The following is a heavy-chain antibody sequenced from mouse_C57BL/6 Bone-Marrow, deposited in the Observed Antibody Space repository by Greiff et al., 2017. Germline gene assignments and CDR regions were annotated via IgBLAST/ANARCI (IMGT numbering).Heavy chain of an antibody. CDR1: GYTFTSYW. D-gene: IGHD2-4*01. CDR3: ARTHYYDYDAFAY. V-gene: IGHV1-59*01. CDR2: IDPSDSYT. Sequence: QVQLQQPGAELVRPGTSVTLSCKASGYTFTSYWMHWVKQRPGQGLEWIGVIDPSDSYTNYNQKFKGKATLTVDTSSSTAYMQLSSLTSEDSAVYYCARTHYYDYDAFAYWGQGTLVTVSA. J-gene: IGHJ3*01.